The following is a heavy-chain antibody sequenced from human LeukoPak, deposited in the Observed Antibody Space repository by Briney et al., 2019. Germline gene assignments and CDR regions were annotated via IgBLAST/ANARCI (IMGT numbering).Heavy chain of an antibody. CDR3: ARHDSSGGIDWFDP. Sequence: SETLSLTCTVSGGSISGHYWSWIRQPPGKGLEWIGYIYYSRSTNYNPSLKSRVTIPVDTSKNQFSLKVSPVTAADTAVYYCARHDSSGGIDWFDPWGQGTLVTVSS. V-gene: IGHV4-59*11. CDR2: IYYSRST. D-gene: IGHD3-16*01. CDR1: GGSISGHY. J-gene: IGHJ5*02.